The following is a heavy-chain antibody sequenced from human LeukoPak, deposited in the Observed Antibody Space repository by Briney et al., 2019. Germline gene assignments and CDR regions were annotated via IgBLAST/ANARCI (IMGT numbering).Heavy chain of an antibody. CDR1: GFSFSDYY. V-gene: IGHV3-11*06. D-gene: IGHD3-10*01. CDR3: ARDFPFGSGTPYYFDY. CDR2: ISSTTTTYT. J-gene: IGHJ4*02. Sequence: GRSLRLSCEASGFSFSDYYMSWIRQAPGKGLDWISYISSTTTTYTHYSDSVKGRFTISRDDAKNSLYLQMNSLRPEDTAVYYCARDFPFGSGTPYYFDYWGQGTLVSVSS.